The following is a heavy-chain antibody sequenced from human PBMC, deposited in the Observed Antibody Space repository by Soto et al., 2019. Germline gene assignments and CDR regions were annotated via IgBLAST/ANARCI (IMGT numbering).Heavy chain of an antibody. CDR1: GFTFSSYS. D-gene: IGHD3-10*01. CDR3: ARDPLLWFGERYYYGMDV. CDR2: ISSSSTI. J-gene: IGHJ6*02. Sequence: PGGSLRLSCAASGFTFSSYSMNWVRQAPGKGLEWVSYISSSSTIYYADSVKGRFTISRDNAKNSLYLQMNSLRDEDTAVYYCARDPLLWFGERYYYGMDVWGQGTTVTVS. V-gene: IGHV3-48*02.